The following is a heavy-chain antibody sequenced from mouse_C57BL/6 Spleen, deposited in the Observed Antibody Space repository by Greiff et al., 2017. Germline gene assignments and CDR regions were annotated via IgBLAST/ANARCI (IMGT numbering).Heavy chain of an antibody. CDR2: IDPSDSYT. CDR1: GYTFTSYW. CDR3: ASSELRRGFDY. V-gene: IGHV1-59*01. Sequence: QVQLQQPGAELVRPGTSVKLSCKASGYTFTSYWMHWVKQRPGQGLEWIGVIDPSDSYTNYNQKFKGKATLTVDTSSSTAYMQLSSLTSEDSAVYYCASSELRRGFDYWGQGTTLTVSS. J-gene: IGHJ2*01.